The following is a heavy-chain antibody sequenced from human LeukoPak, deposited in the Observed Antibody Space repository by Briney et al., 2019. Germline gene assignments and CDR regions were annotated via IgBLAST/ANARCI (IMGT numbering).Heavy chain of an antibody. CDR1: GFTFSSYA. CDR2: ISGSGGST. V-gene: IGHV3-23*01. J-gene: IGHJ4*02. D-gene: IGHD3-10*01. Sequence: GGSLRLSCAASGFTFSSYAMSWVRQAPGKGLEWVSAISGSGGSTYYADSVKGRFTISRDNSKNTLYLQMNSLRAEDTAVYYCAKDRPMVRAVITDGYFDYWGQGTLVTVSS. CDR3: AKDRPMVRAVITDGYFDY.